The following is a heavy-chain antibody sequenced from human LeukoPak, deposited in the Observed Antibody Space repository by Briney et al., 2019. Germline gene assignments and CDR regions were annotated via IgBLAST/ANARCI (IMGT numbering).Heavy chain of an antibody. V-gene: IGHV3-23*01. Sequence: GGSLRLSCAASGFSFYYYAMRWVRQAPGKGLEWLSEISGGGENTNYADSVKGRFTISRNNSKDTLFLHMSSLRVEDTAVYYCTTSWPKVREGDQWGQGTLVTVS. CDR3: TTSWPKVREGDQ. J-gene: IGHJ4*02. CDR1: GFSFYYYA. CDR2: ISGGGENT. D-gene: IGHD3-16*01.